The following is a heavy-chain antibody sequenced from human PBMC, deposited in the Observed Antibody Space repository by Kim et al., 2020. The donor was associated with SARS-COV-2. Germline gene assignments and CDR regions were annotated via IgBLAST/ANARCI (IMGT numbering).Heavy chain of an antibody. D-gene: IGHD3-10*01. J-gene: IGHJ2*01. CDR3: ARLPLSGSGSHNWYFDL. Sequence: SETLSLTCTVSGYSISSGYYWGWIRQPPGKGLEWIGSIYHSGSTYYNPSLKSRVTISVDTSKNQFSLKLSSVTAADTAVYYCARLPLSGSGSHNWYFDL. V-gene: IGHV4-38-2*02. CDR1: GYSISSGYY. CDR2: IYHSGST.